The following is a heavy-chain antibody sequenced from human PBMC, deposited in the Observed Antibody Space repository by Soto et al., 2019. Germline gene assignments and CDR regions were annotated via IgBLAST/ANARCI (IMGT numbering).Heavy chain of an antibody. J-gene: IGHJ4*02. CDR3: ASDSVASSGYSMTFDY. D-gene: IGHD3-22*01. CDR2: LSSSSSYV. V-gene: IGHV3-21*01. Sequence: EVQPVESAGGLVKPGGSLRLSCAASGFTFSSYSINWVRQAPGKRLQWVSSLSSSSSYVYYADSVTGPYTISSANAKNSLYLQINIMRAEDTAVYYCASDSVASSGYSMTFDYWGQGTLVTVSS. CDR1: GFTFSSYS.